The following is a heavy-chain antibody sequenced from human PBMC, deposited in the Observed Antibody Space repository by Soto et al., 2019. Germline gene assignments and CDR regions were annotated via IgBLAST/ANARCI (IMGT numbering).Heavy chain of an antibody. CDR2: INAGNGNT. CDR1: GYTFTHFA. D-gene: IGHD6-19*01. V-gene: IGHV1-3*05. Sequence: QVQLVQSGAEEKKPGASVKVSCKTSGYTFTHFAMHWVRQAPGQRLEWMGWINAGNGNTKSSQKFQGRVTITRDTSASTTYMELNSLRSEDTAVYYCARDHGTGWWGFFDNWGQGTLVTVSS. J-gene: IGHJ4*02. CDR3: ARDHGTGWWGFFDN.